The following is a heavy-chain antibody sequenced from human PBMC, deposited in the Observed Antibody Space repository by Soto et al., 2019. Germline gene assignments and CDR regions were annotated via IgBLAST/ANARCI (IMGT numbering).Heavy chain of an antibody. CDR3: ARGGGYDSSGYYSLGPTWN. CDR2: ISSSSSNI. J-gene: IGHJ4*02. D-gene: IGHD3-22*01. V-gene: IGHV3-21*01. CDR1: GFTFSSYS. Sequence: EVQLVESGGGLVKPGGSLRLSCAASGFTFSSYSMNWVRQAPGKGLEWVSSISSSSSNIYYADSVKGRFTISRDNAKNSVYLQMNSLRDEDTAVYYCARGGGYDSSGYYSLGPTWNWGQGTLVTVSS.